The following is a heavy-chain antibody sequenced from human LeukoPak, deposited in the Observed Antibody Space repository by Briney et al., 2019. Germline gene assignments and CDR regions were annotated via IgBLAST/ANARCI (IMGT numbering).Heavy chain of an antibody. Sequence: GESLKISCQGSGYSFSTYWIGWGRQMPGKGLEWMGIIYPGDSGTRYSPSFQGQVTISADKSISTAYLQWSSLKASDTAMYCCARHHRPGIATTGDYWGQGTLVTVSS. CDR2: IYPGDSGT. J-gene: IGHJ4*02. D-gene: IGHD6-13*01. CDR3: ARHHRPGIATTGDY. V-gene: IGHV5-51*01. CDR1: GYSFSTYW.